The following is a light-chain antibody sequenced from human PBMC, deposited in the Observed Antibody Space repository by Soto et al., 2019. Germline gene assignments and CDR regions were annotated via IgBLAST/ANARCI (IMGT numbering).Light chain of an antibody. J-gene: IGKJ5*01. CDR1: QSVSSY. CDR2: GAS. V-gene: IGKV3-15*01. CDR3: QQYDNWPSIT. Sequence: EIVMTQSPATLSVSPGERATLSCRASQSVSSYLAWYQQKPGQAPRLLIYGASTRATGIPARFSGSGSGTEFTLTISSLQSEDFAVYYCQQYDNWPSITFGQGTRPEIK.